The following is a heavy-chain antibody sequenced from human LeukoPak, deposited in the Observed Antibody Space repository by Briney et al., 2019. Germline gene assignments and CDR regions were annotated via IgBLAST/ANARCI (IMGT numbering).Heavy chain of an antibody. CDR2: IYLYGTT. D-gene: IGHD1-26*01. J-gene: IGHJ6*02. Sequence: PSETLSLTCSVSAGSISSSSWWSWVRQCPVKGLEWIGEIYLYGTTNYNPSLKSRVTMSVDRSKNQFSLKLSSVTAADTAVYYCARQKWEQQGRDYYFNGLDVWGPGTTVTVSS. V-gene: IGHV4-4*02. CDR1: AGSISSSSW. CDR3: ARQKWEQQGRDYYFNGLDV.